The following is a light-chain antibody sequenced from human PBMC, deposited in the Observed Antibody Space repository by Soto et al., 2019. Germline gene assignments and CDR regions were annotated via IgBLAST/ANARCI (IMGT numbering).Light chain of an antibody. CDR3: QQYGDWPGA. CDR2: DAS. J-gene: IGKJ4*01. V-gene: IGKV3D-15*01. Sequence: EIMLTQSRHTLSVCTGEGATLSCRASQSVGSKLAWYQQRPGQAPRLLIYDASNRATGIPARFSGSGSGTEFSLTISSLQSEDFAVYSCQQYGDWPGAFGGGTKVDIK. CDR1: QSVGSK.